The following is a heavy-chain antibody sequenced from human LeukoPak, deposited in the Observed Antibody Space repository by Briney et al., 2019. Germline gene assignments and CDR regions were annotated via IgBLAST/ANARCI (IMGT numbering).Heavy chain of an antibody. V-gene: IGHV3-21*01. CDR2: ISSSSSYI. D-gene: IGHD1-26*01. CDR1: GFTFSSYS. CDR3: AMGVGATDDC. Sequence: GGSLRLSCAASGFTFSSYSMNWVRQAPGKGLEWVSSISSSSSYIYYADSVKGRFTISRDNAKNSLYLQMNSLRAEDAAAEYCAMGVGATDDCGGQGTLVTVSS. J-gene: IGHJ4*02.